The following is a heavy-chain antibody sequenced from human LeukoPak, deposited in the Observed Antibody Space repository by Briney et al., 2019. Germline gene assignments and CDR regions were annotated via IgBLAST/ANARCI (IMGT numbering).Heavy chain of an antibody. CDR2: IYWDDDK. CDR3: AHRPSGQEWWTPGGFDY. D-gene: IGHD2-15*01. CDR1: GFSLSTSGVG. Sequence: SGPTLVKPTQTLTLTCTFSGFSLSTSGVGVGWIRQPPGKALEWLALIYWDDDKRYSPSLKSRLTITKDTSKNQVVLTMTNMDPVDTATYCCAHRPSGQEWWTPGGFDYWGQGTLVTVSS. J-gene: IGHJ4*02. V-gene: IGHV2-5*02.